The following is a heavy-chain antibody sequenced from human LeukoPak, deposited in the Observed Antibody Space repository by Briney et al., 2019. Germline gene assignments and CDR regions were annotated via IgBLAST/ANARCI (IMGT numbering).Heavy chain of an antibody. J-gene: IGHJ4*02. CDR1: GFTFSSYS. CDR2: ISSSSSYI. D-gene: IGHD3-22*01. V-gene: IGHV3-21*01. Sequence: GGSLRLSCAASGFTFSSYSMNWVRQAPGKGLEWVSSISSSSSYIYYADSVKGRFTISRDNAKNSLYLQMNSLRAEDTAVYYCARETQYYYDSSGYYYWGQGTLVTVSS. CDR3: ARETQYYYDSSGYYY.